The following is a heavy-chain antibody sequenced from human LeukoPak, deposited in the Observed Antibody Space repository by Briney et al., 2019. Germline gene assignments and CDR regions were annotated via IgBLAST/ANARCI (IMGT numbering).Heavy chain of an antibody. CDR1: GGSITSYY. D-gene: IGHD3-22*01. V-gene: IGHV4-59*08. CDR2: IYYSGST. J-gene: IGHJ4*02. Sequence: KPSETLSLTCTFSGGSITSYYWSWIRQPPGKGLEWIGYIYYSGSTNYTPSLKSRVPISVDPSKNQFSLKLSSVTAADTAVYYCARQLNYYDSSDYPHTYYFDYWGQGTLVTVSS. CDR3: ARQLNYYDSSDYPHTYYFDY.